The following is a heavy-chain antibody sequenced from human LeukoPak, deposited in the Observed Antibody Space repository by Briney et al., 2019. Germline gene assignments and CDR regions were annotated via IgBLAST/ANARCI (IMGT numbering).Heavy chain of an antibody. Sequence: GGSLRLSCAASGFTFSDYSINWVRQAPGKGLEWVSFITSSSSTIYYVDSVKGRFTISRDNAKNSLYLQMNSLRAEDTAVYYCARDRPGSGWYYFDSWGQGTLVTVSS. V-gene: IGHV3-48*01. D-gene: IGHD6-19*01. CDR2: ITSSSSTI. J-gene: IGHJ4*02. CDR1: GFTFSDYS. CDR3: ARDRPGSGWYYFDS.